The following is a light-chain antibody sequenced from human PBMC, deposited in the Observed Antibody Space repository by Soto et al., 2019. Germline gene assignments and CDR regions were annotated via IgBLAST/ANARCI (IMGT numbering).Light chain of an antibody. J-gene: IGKJ1*01. CDR3: QQYKSYPMT. Sequence: DIQMTQSPSSLSASVGDRVTITCRASQGISNHLAWFQQKPGKAPKSLIYAASSLQSGVPSKLSGSGSGTDFTLTISSLQSEDFATYYCQQYKSYPMTFGPGTKVEIK. V-gene: IGKV1-16*02. CDR2: AAS. CDR1: QGISNH.